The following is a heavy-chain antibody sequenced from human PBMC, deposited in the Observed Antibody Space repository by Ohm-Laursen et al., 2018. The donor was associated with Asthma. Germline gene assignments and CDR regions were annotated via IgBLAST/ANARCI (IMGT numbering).Heavy chain of an antibody. Sequence: SSVKVSCKTSGYTFTGYYMHWVRQAPGQGLEWMGRINPNSGGTNYAQKFQGRVTMTRDTSISTAYMELSRLRSDDTAVYYCASAPLVGIPYLDYWGQGTLVTVSS. D-gene: IGHD1-26*01. CDR2: INPNSGGT. CDR1: GYTFTGYY. CDR3: ASAPLVGIPYLDY. J-gene: IGHJ4*02. V-gene: IGHV1-2*06.